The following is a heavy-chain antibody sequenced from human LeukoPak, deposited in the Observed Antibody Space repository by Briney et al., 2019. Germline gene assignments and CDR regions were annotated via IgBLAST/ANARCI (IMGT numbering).Heavy chain of an antibody. CDR1: GGSISSSSYY. Sequence: SETLSLTCTVSGGSISSSSYYWGWIRQPPGKGLEWIGSIYYSGSTYYNPSLKSRVTISVDTSKNQFSLKLSSVTAADTAVYYCARVYGSGKYGVDYWGQGTLVTVSS. D-gene: IGHD3-10*01. CDR3: ARVYGSGKYGVDY. V-gene: IGHV4-39*07. CDR2: IYYSGST. J-gene: IGHJ4*02.